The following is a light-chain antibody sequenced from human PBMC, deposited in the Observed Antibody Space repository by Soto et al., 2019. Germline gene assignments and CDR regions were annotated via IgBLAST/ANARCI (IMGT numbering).Light chain of an antibody. CDR3: QKYSSVPV. CDR2: AAS. J-gene: IGKJ3*01. Sequence: DIQMTQSPTSLSASVGDRVTITCRATHGIRNYVAWYQQKPGKAPKLLIYAASTLQSGVPSRFSGRGPGTDFSLTINCLQPEDVATYSCQKYSSVPVFGPGTKVEIK. V-gene: IGKV1-27*01. CDR1: HGIRNY.